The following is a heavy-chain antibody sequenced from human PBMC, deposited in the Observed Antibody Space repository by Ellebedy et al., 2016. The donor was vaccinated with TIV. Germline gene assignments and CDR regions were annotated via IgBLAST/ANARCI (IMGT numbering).Heavy chain of an antibody. CDR1: GYTLTELS. CDR2: FDPEDGET. D-gene: IGHD6-13*01. Sequence: ASVKVSCXVSGYTLTELSMHWVRQAPGKGLEWMGGFDPEDGETIYAQKFQGRVTMTEDTSTDTAYMELSSLRSEDTAVYYCAVRLSSSWYSHFDYWGQGTLVTVSS. CDR3: AVRLSSSWYSHFDY. J-gene: IGHJ4*02. V-gene: IGHV1-24*01.